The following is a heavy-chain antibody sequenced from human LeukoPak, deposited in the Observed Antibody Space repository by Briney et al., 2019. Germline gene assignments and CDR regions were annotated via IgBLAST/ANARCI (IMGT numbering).Heavy chain of an antibody. D-gene: IGHD6-6*01. CDR3: ARHRAYSSSSPFDY. J-gene: IGHJ4*02. CDR2: TYYTGST. Sequence: PSETLSLTCTVSGGSISSYYWGWIRQPPGKGLEWIGYTYYTGSTNYNPSLKSRVTMFVDMSKNQFSLRPSSVTAADTAVYYCARHRAYSSSSPFDYWGQGTLVTVSS. CDR1: GGSISSYY. V-gene: IGHV4-59*08.